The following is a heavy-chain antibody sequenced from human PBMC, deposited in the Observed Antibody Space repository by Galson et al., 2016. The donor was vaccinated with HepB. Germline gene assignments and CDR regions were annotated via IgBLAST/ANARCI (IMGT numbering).Heavy chain of an antibody. CDR2: VSGSGVAT. Sequence: SLRLSCAASGFTYAAYAIAWVRQAPGKGLQWVASVSGSGVATYYADSVKGRFTISRDENKNTVYLQMNSLRAEDTAVYYCAKIYSQGYYDSSGAYSYFDYWGQGTLVTVSS. J-gene: IGHJ4*02. V-gene: IGHV3-23*01. CDR1: GFTYAAYA. D-gene: IGHD3-22*01. CDR3: AKIYSQGYYDSSGAYSYFDY.